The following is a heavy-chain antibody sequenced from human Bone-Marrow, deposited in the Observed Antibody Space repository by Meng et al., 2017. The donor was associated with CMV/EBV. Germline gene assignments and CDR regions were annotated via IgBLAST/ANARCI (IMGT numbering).Heavy chain of an antibody. V-gene: IGHV3-74*03. J-gene: IGHJ3*02. D-gene: IGHD5-18*01. CDR3: TRDQGYNYGSDAFDI. CDR2: TNSDGSSR. CDR1: GFTFSSYS. Sequence: GGSLRLSCAASGFTFSSYSMNWVRQVPGKGLVWVSRTNSDGSSRTYADSVKGRFTISRDNVKNTLYLQMSSLRADDTAIYYCTRDQGYNYGSDAFDIWGQGTMVTVSS.